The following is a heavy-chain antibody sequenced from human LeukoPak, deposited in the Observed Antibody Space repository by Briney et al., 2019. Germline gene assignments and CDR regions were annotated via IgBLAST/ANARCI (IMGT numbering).Heavy chain of an antibody. Sequence: GASVKVSCKVSGYTXTSYYIHWVRQAPGQGLEWMGIINPSGGSTSSAQKFQGRVTMTRDTSTSTVYMELSSLRFEDTAVYYCAREWVSGYYYGMDVWGQGTTVTVSS. D-gene: IGHD1-26*01. CDR3: AREWVSGYYYGMDV. CDR1: GYTXTSYY. V-gene: IGHV1-46*01. CDR2: INPSGGST. J-gene: IGHJ6*02.